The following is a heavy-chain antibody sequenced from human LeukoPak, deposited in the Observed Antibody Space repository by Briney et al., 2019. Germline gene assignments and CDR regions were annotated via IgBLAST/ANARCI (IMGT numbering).Heavy chain of an antibody. CDR1: GFTFDDYG. CDR2: INWNGGST. CDR3: ARDQSAGYSSNDFDY. V-gene: IGHV3-20*04. D-gene: IGHD6-13*01. J-gene: IGHJ4*02. Sequence: PGGSLRLSCAASGFTFDDYGMSWVRQAPGKGLEWVSGINWNGGSTGYADSVKGRFTISRDNAKNSLYLQMNSLRAEDTASYYCARDQSAGYSSNDFDYWGQGTLVTVSS.